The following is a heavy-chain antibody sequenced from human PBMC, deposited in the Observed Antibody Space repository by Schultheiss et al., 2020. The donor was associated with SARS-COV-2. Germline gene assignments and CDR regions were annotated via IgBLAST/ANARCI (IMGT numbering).Heavy chain of an antibody. CDR3: ARVVACSSTTCYGGFLDY. Sequence: SETLSLTCAVSGGSISSSNWWSWVRQPPGKGLEWIGEIYHSGSTNYNPSLKSRVTISVDTSKNQFSLKLSSVTAADTAVYYCARVVACSSTTCYGGFLDYWGQGTLVTVSS. D-gene: IGHD2-2*01. J-gene: IGHJ4*02. V-gene: IGHV4-4*02. CDR2: IYHSGST. CDR1: GGSISSSNW.